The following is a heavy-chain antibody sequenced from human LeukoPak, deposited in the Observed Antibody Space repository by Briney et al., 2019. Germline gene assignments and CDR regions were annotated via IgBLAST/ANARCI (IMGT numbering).Heavy chain of an antibody. CDR1: GGSFSGYY. CDR2: INHSGST. V-gene: IGHV4-34*01. D-gene: IGHD6-19*01. CDR3: ARKSGVAVAGNWFDP. Sequence: TSETLSLTCAVYGGSFSGYYWSWIRQPPGKGLEWIGEINHSGSTNYNPSLKSRVTISVDTSKNQFSLKLSSVTAADTAVYYCARKSGVAVAGNWFDPWGQGTLVTVSS. J-gene: IGHJ5*02.